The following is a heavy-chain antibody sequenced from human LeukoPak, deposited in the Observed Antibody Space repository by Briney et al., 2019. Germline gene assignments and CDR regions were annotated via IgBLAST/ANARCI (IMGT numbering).Heavy chain of an antibody. CDR3: ARGRMVRGVIIKYYLDY. CDR1: GGTFSSYA. J-gene: IGHJ4*02. V-gene: IGHV1-69*04. Sequence: GASVKVSCKASGGTFSSYAISWVRQAPGQGLEWMGRIIPILGIANYAQKFQGRVTITADKSTSTAYMELSSLRSEDTAVYYCARGRMVRGVIIKYYLDYWGQGTLVTVSS. D-gene: IGHD3-10*01. CDR2: IIPILGIA.